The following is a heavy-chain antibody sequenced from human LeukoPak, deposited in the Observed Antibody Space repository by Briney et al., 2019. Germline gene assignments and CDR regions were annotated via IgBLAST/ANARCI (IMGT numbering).Heavy chain of an antibody. J-gene: IGHJ5*02. D-gene: IGHD3-22*01. Sequence: PSETLSLTCTVSGGSISSGGYYWSWIRQHPGQGLEWIGYIYYSGSTYYNPSLKSRVTISVDTSKNQFSLKLSSVTAADTAVYYCARGRDYYDSSGYYPLGPNWFDPWGQGTLVTVSS. CDR3: ARGRDYYDSSGYYPLGPNWFDP. CDR1: GGSISSGGYY. V-gene: IGHV4-31*03. CDR2: IYYSGST.